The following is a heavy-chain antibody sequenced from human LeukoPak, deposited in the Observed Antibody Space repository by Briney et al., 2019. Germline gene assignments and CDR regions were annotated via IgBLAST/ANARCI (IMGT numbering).Heavy chain of an antibody. D-gene: IGHD3-22*01. V-gene: IGHV3-66*01. CDR2: IYSGGST. Sequence: PGGSLRLSCAASGFTVSSNYMSWVRQAPGKGLEWVSVIYSGGSTYYADSVKGRFTISRVNSKNTLYLQMNSLRAEDTAVYYCASTRRGYYDSPLDYWGQGTLVTVSS. J-gene: IGHJ4*02. CDR1: GFTVSSNY. CDR3: ASTRRGYYDSPLDY.